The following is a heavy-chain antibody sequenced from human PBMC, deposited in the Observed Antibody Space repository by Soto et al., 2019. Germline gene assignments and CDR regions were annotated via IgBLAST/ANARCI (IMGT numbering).Heavy chain of an antibody. J-gene: IGHJ4*02. D-gene: IGHD4-17*01. CDR3: ARRYGYYFDY. CDR1: GDSISSYY. CDR2: IYYSGST. Sequence: KPWETLSLTCTVSGDSISSYYWSWIRQPPGKGLEWIGYIYYSGSTNYNPSLKSRVTISVDTSKNQLSLKLSSVTAADTAVYYCARRYGYYFDYWGQGTLVTVSS. V-gene: IGHV4-59*08.